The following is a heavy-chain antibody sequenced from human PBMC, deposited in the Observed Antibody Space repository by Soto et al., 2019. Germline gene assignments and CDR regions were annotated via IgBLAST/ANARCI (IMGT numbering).Heavy chain of an antibody. V-gene: IGHV4-31*03. CDR2: IYYSGST. Sequence: SETLSLTCTVSGGPISSGGYYWSWIRQHPGKGLEWIGYIYYSGSTYYNPSLKSRVTISVDTSKNQFSLKLSSVTAADTAVYYCARVPLWFGYYYYGMDVWGQGTTVTVSS. CDR3: ARVPLWFGYYYYGMDV. J-gene: IGHJ6*02. CDR1: GGPISSGGYY. D-gene: IGHD3-10*01.